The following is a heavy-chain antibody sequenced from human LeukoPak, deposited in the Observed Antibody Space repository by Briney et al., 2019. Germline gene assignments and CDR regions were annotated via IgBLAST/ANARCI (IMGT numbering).Heavy chain of an antibody. V-gene: IGHV3-33*01. CDR2: IWYDGSNK. D-gene: IGHD2-2*01. Sequence: PGGSLRLSCAASGFTFSSYGMHWVRQAPGKGREGVAVIWYDGSNKYYADSVKGRFTISRDNSKNTLYLQMNSLRAEDTAVYYCAGGYCSSTSCFDYWGQGTLVTVSS. CDR3: AGGYCSSTSCFDY. CDR1: GFTFSSYG. J-gene: IGHJ4*02.